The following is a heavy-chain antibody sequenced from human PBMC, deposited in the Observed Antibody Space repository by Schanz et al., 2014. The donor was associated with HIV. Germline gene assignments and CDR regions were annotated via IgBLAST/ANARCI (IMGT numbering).Heavy chain of an antibody. V-gene: IGHV3-23*04. CDR1: GFTFSGFA. CDR2: ISATGGST. CDR3: ARDYHWNWFDP. Sequence: EVQLVESGGGLVQPGGLLRLSCAASGFTFSGFAMSWVRQTPGKGLEWVSTISATGGSTYYADSVKGRFTISRDNSKNTLYLQMNSLRAEDTAVYYCARDYHWNWFDPWGQGTLVTVSS. D-gene: IGHD1-20*01. J-gene: IGHJ5*02.